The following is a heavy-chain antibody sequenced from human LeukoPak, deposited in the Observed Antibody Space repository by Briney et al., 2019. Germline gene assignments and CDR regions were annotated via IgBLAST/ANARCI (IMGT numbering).Heavy chain of an antibody. V-gene: IGHV3-30*18. D-gene: IGHD3-9*01. CDR3: AKDGGILTGYYLHNWFDP. J-gene: IGHJ5*02. CDR2: ISYDETNI. CDR1: GFXFSTYA. Sequence: GGSLRLSCGASGFXFSTYAMHWVRQAPGKGLEWVAVISYDETNIFYADSVKGRFTISRDNSKNTLYLQMNSLRAEDTAVYYCAKDGGILTGYYLHNWFDPWGQGTLVTVSS.